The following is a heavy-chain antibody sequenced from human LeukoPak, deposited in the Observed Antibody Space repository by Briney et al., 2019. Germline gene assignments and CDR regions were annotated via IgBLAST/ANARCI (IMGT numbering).Heavy chain of an antibody. CDR2: IYTSGSA. D-gene: IGHD3-3*01. J-gene: IGHJ4*02. CDR3: ARSGDFWSGYYYFDY. Sequence: PSETLSLTCTVSGGSISSYYWSWIRQPAGKGLEWIGRIYTSGSANYNPSLKSRVTMSVDTSKNQFSLKLSSVTAADTAVYYCARSGDFWSGYYYFDYWGQGTLVTVSS. CDR1: GGSISSYY. V-gene: IGHV4-4*07.